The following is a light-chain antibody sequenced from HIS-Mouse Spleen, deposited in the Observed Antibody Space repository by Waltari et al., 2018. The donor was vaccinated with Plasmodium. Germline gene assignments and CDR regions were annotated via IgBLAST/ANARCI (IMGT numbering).Light chain of an antibody. CDR3: QVWDSSSDHPV. Sequence: SYVLTQPPSVSVAPGQTARITCGGNNIGSTSVHWYQQKPGQAPVLVVYDDSARPSGIPGRFSGSNSGNTATLTISRVEAGDEADYYCQVWDSSSDHPVFGGGTKLTVL. J-gene: IGLJ2*01. CDR1: NIGSTS. CDR2: DDS. V-gene: IGLV3-21*02.